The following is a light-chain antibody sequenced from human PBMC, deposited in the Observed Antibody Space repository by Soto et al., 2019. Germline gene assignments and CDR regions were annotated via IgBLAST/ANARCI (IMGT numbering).Light chain of an antibody. Sequence: ESMLTQSPGTLSLSPGERATLSCRASQSVSTRYLAWYQQKPGQAPRLLIYGPSFRAPATPDRFSGSGSGTDFTLTISRLEPEDFGVYYCHQFGSSPLAFTFGQGTKLEI. V-gene: IGKV3-20*01. CDR3: HQFGSSPLAFT. CDR2: GPS. J-gene: IGKJ2*01. CDR1: QSVSTRY.